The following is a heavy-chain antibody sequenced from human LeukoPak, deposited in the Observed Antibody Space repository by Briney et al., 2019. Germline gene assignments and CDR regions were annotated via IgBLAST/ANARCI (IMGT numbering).Heavy chain of an antibody. V-gene: IGHV1-69*04. CDR1: GGTFSSYA. Sequence: GASVKVSCKASGGTFSSYAISWVRQSPGQGLEWMGRIIPILGIANYAQKFQGRVTITADKSTSTAYMELSSLRSEDTAVYYCARGNYYDSSGYYHYWGRGTLVTVSS. D-gene: IGHD3-22*01. J-gene: IGHJ4*02. CDR2: IIPILGIA. CDR3: ARGNYYDSSGYYHY.